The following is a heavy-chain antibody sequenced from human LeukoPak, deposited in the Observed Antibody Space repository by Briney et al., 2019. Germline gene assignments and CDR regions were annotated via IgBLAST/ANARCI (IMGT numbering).Heavy chain of an antibody. CDR1: GFTFSNYA. D-gene: IGHD3-16*01. CDR2: ISGSGDST. J-gene: IGHJ4*02. V-gene: IGHV3-23*01. Sequence: PGWSLRLSCAASGFTFSNYAMPWVRQAPGKGLEWVSTISGSGDSTYYSDSVKGRFTISRDNSENTLYLQLNSLRAEDTAVYYCAKGGWGTVLDYWGQGTLVTVSP. CDR3: AKGGWGTVLDY.